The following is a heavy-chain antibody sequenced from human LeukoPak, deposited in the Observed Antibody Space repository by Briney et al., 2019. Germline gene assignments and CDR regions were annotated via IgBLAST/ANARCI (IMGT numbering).Heavy chain of an antibody. CDR2: VSADNDNT. CDR3: ARKMSADN. Sequence: GASVKVSCKASGYTFTSYGISWVRQAPGQGLEWMGWVSADNDNTNYAQRFQGRVTMTTDTSTSTAYMELRSLRSDDTAVYYCARKMSADNWGQGTLVTVSS. CDR1: GYTFTSYG. D-gene: IGHD3-3*01. J-gene: IGHJ4*02. V-gene: IGHV1-18*01.